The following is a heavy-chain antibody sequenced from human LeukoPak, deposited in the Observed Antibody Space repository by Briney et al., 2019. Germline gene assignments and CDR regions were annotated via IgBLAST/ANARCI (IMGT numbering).Heavy chain of an antibody. CDR3: ARAGAAVTTNFDN. V-gene: IGHV1-18*01. D-gene: IGHD4-17*01. CDR1: GYTFTIYG. CDR2: ISASNGNT. Sequence: ASVKVSCKASGYTFTIYGITWVRQAPGQGLEWMGWISASNGNTNYAQKFRGRVTMTTDTSTSTAYMELRSLRSDDTAVYYCARAGAAVTTNFDNWGQGTLVTVSS. J-gene: IGHJ4*02.